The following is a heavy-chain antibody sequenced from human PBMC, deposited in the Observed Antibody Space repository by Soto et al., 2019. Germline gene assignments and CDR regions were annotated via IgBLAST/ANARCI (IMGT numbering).Heavy chain of an antibody. D-gene: IGHD6-13*01. Sequence: PGGSLRLSCAASGFTFSSYAMSWVRQAPGKGLEWVAVIWYDGSNKYYADSVKGRFTISRDNSKNTLYLQMNSLRAEDTAVYYCARDPHAFQYSSSWYNYWGQGTLVTVSS. CDR1: GFTFSSYA. CDR2: IWYDGSNK. J-gene: IGHJ4*02. V-gene: IGHV3-33*08. CDR3: ARDPHAFQYSSSWYNY.